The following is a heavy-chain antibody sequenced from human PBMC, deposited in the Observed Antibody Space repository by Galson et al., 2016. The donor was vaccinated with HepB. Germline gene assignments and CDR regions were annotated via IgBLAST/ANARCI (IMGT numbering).Heavy chain of an antibody. CDR3: AADGYCSGGYCYQAPNF. D-gene: IGHD2-15*01. J-gene: IGHJ4*02. CDR1: GYTFTSFG. CDR2: ISAYNGNT. V-gene: IGHV1-18*01. Sequence: SVKVSCKASGYTFTSFGISWVRQAPGQGLEWMGWISAYNGNTNYAQKDQGRVTLTTDTSTSTAYMELRSLTSGDTAVYYCAADGYCSGGYCYQAPNFWGQGTLVTVSS.